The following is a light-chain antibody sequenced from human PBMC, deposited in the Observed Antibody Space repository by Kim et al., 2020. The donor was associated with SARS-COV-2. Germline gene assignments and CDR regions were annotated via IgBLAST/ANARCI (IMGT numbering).Light chain of an antibody. CDR1: QSINIW. Sequence: GDRVTITCRASQSINIWLAWYQQKPGKAPNLLIYDASTLDSGVPSRFSGSGSGTQFTLTINSLQPDDFATYYCQEYKSDSWTFGQGTKVDIK. CDR2: DAS. CDR3: QEYKSDSWT. V-gene: IGKV1-5*01. J-gene: IGKJ1*01.